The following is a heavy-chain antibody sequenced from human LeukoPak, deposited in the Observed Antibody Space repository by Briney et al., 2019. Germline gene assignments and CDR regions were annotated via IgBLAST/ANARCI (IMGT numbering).Heavy chain of an antibody. Sequence: ASVKVSCKASGYTFTGYYIHWVRQAPGQGLEWMGWINPNRGGTNYAQKFQGRVTMTRDTSINTVYMELCRLRSDDTAVYYCARVPSDGDHYDYWGQGTLVTVSS. V-gene: IGHV1-2*02. CDR2: INPNRGGT. D-gene: IGHD4-17*01. J-gene: IGHJ4*02. CDR1: GYTFTGYY. CDR3: ARVPSDGDHYDY.